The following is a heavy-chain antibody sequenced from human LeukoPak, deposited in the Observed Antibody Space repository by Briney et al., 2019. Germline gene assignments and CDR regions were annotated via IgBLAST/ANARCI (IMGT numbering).Heavy chain of an antibody. CDR2: IYYSGST. Sequence: SETLSLTCTVSGGSVSSGSYYWSWIRQHPGKGLEWIGYIYYSGSTYYNPSLKSRITISIDTSKNQFSLKLSSVTAADTAVYYCARGGDTAMGGALYYYCGMDVWGQGTTVTVSS. J-gene: IGHJ6*02. CDR3: ARGGDTAMGGALYYYCGMDV. V-gene: IGHV4-31*03. D-gene: IGHD5-18*01. CDR1: GGSVSSGSYY.